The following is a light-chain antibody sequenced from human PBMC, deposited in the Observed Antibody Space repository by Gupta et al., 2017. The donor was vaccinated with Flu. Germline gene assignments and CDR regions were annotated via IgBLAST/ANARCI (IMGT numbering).Light chain of an antibody. CDR1: SSDIGFDNY. J-gene: IGLJ3*02. V-gene: IGLV2-14*01. Sequence: SIIISCTGTSSDIGFDNYISWYQQHPGKAPKLLIFEVNNRPSGISSRFSGSKSDNTASLTISGLQTEDEADYYCSSFTETNARVFGGGTKVTVL. CDR2: EVN. CDR3: SSFTETNARV.